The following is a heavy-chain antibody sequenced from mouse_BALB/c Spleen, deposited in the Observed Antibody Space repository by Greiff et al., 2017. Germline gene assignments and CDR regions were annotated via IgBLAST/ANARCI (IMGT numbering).Heavy chain of an antibody. CDR3: ASGLLRFAY. CDR2: IYPGDGDT. D-gene: IGHD2-3*01. Sequence: VQLQQSGAELARPGASVKLSCKASGYTFTSYWMQWVKQRPGQGLEWIGAIYPGDGDTRYTQKFKGKATLTADKSSSTAYMQLSSLASEDSAVYYCASGLLRFAYWGQGTLVTVSA. V-gene: IGHV1-87*01. CDR1: GYTFTSYW. J-gene: IGHJ3*01.